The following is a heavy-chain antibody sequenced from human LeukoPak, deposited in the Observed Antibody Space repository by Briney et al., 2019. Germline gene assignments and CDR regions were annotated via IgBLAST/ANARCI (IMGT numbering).Heavy chain of an antibody. CDR1: GGTFSSYA. CDR2: INPNSGGA. Sequence: ASVKVSCKASGGTFSSYAISWVRQAPGQGLEWMGWINPNSGGANYAQKFQDRVTMTRDTSISTAYMELSRRRSDDTAMYFCARAYTGFEAFDYWGQGTLVTVSS. CDR3: ARAYTGFEAFDY. D-gene: IGHD5-12*01. V-gene: IGHV1-2*02. J-gene: IGHJ4*02.